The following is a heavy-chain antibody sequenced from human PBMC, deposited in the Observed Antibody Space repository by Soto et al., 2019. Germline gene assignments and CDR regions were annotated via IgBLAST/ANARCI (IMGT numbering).Heavy chain of an antibody. Sequence: ASVKVSCKTSGYTFTGYYMHWVRQAPGRGLEWMGWINPNSGGTNYAQKFQGRVTMTRDTSISTAYMELSRLRSDDTAVYYCARAGVVVAATRIGWFDPWGQGTLVTVSS. CDR1: GYTFTGYY. J-gene: IGHJ5*02. CDR3: ARAGVVVAATRIGWFDP. V-gene: IGHV1-2*02. CDR2: INPNSGGT. D-gene: IGHD2-15*01.